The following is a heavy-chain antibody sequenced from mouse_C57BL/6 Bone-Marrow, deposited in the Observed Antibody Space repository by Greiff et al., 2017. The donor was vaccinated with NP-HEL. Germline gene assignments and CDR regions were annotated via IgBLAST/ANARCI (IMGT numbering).Heavy chain of an antibody. D-gene: IGHD4-1*01. Sequence: VQLQQPGAELVRPGTSVKLSCKASGYTFTSYWMHWVKQRPGQGLEWIGVIDPSDSYTNYNQKFKGKATLTVDTSSSTAYMQLSSLTSEDSAVYYCASHWDGFAYWGQGTLVTVSA. J-gene: IGHJ3*01. CDR1: GYTFTSYW. CDR2: IDPSDSYT. V-gene: IGHV1-59*01. CDR3: ASHWDGFAY.